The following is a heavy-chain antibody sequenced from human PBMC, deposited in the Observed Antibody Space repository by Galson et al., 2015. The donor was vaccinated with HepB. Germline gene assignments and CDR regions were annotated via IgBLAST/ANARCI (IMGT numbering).Heavy chain of an antibody. J-gene: IGHJ4*02. Sequence: LSLTCTVSGGSISSYYWNWIRQPPGKGLEWIGYIYYGGSTNYNPSLKSRVTISVDTSKNQSSLKLSSVTAADTAVYYCARGGFDSSGYTPLLDYWGQGTLVTVSS. V-gene: IGHV4-59*12. CDR1: GGSISSYY. CDR3: ARGGFDSSGYTPLLDY. D-gene: IGHD3-22*01. CDR2: IYYGGST.